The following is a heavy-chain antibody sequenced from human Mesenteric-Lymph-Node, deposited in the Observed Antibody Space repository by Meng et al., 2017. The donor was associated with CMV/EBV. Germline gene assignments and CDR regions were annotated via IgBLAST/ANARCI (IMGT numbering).Heavy chain of an antibody. V-gene: IGHV4-34*01. Sequence: SEPLSLTCAVYGASFTSYYWSWIRQSPGKGLEWIREINHRGSTNYNPSLKSRVTISVDTSKSQFSLNLTSVTAADTAVYYCARPQNTWGQRTLVTVSS. D-gene: IGHD2/OR15-2a*01. CDR3: ARPQNT. J-gene: IGHJ4*02. CDR2: INHRGST. CDR1: GASFTSYY.